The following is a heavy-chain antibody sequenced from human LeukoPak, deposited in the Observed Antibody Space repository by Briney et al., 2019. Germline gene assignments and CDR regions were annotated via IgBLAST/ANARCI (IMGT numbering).Heavy chain of an antibody. Sequence: GESLKISCKGSGYSFTTYWIAWVRQMPGKGLEWMGIIYPGDSDTRYSPSFQGQVTISADKSSSTAFLQWSSLKASDTAMYYCARGGSGWYHWFDPWGQGTLVTASP. CDR3: ARGGSGWYHWFDP. CDR1: GYSFTTYW. V-gene: IGHV5-51*01. CDR2: IYPGDSDT. D-gene: IGHD6-19*01. J-gene: IGHJ5*02.